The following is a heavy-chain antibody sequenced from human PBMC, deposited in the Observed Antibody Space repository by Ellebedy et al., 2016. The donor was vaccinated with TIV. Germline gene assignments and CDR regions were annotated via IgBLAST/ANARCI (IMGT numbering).Heavy chain of an antibody. CDR2: IGPDGRDT. Sequence: PGGSLRLSCAASDFTFSDSWMYWVRQAPGNGLERVATIGPDGRDTYYGDFVKGRFTVSRDNTRDLLYLQMNSLRAEDTALYYCVRDRGYLVFDIWGQGTMLTVSS. J-gene: IGHJ3*02. V-gene: IGHV3-7*01. CDR1: DFTFSDSW. CDR3: VRDRGYLVFDI. D-gene: IGHD3-10*01.